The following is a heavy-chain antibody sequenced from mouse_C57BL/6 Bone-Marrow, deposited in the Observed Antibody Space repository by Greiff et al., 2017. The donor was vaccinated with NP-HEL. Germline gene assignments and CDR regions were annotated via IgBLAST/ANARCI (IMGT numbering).Heavy chain of an antibody. CDR2: IDPEDGGT. CDR1: GFNIKDYY. CDR3: TIRRYYGSSFFDY. Sequence: VQLQQSGAELVRPGASVKLSCTASGFNIKDYYMHWVKQRPEQGLEWIGRIDPEDGGTEYAAKFQGKATMTADTASNTAYLQLSSLTSEDTAVYYCTIRRYYGSSFFDYWGQGTTLTVSS. J-gene: IGHJ2*01. D-gene: IGHD1-1*01. V-gene: IGHV14-1*01.